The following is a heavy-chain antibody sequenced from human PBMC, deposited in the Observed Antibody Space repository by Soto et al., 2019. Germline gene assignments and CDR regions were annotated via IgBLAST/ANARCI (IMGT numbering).Heavy chain of an antibody. J-gene: IGHJ6*02. CDR1: VYTNTSYD. CDR2: MNPNSGNT. D-gene: IGHD2-15*01. Sequence: GASVKVSCKASVYTNTSYDINWVRQATGQGLEWMGWMNPNSGNTGYAQKFQGRVTMTRNTSISTAYMELSSLRSEDTAVYYCARGWDCSGGSCYSGMDVWGQGTTVTVSS. CDR3: ARGWDCSGGSCYSGMDV. V-gene: IGHV1-8*01.